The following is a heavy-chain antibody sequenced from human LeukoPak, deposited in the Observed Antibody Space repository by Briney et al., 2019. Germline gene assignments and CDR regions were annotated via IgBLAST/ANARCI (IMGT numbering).Heavy chain of an antibody. CDR3: ARGSFSYGRFDY. Sequence: SETLSLTCTVSGGSISSYDWSWIRQPPGKGLEWVGYIYYSGSTNYNPSLKSRVTISVDTSKNQFSLKLSSVTAADTAVYYCARGSFSYGRFDYWGQGTLVTVSS. D-gene: IGHD5-18*01. CDR2: IYYSGST. CDR1: GGSISSYD. V-gene: IGHV4-59*01. J-gene: IGHJ4*02.